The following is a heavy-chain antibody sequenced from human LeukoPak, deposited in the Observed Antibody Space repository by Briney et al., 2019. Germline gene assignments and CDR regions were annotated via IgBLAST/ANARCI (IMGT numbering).Heavy chain of an antibody. J-gene: IGHJ3*02. V-gene: IGHV3-48*01. D-gene: IGHD3-3*01. CDR1: GFTFTMFS. CDR3: ARTYDFGVGPPGDAFDN. Sequence: LGGSLRLSCAASGFTFTMFSMNWLRQAPGKGLEWIAFIRGRSDTTYYADSVQGRFTISRDNAEDSVYLQMNSLRVEDTAVYYCARTYDFGVGPPGDAFDNWGQGTLVTVSS. CDR2: IRGRSDTT.